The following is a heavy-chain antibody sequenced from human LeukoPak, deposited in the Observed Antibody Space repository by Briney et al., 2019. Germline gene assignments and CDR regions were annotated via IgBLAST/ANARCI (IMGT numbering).Heavy chain of an antibody. Sequence: GGSLRLSCAASGFTFSSYGMHWVRQAPGKGLEWVAFIRYDGSNKYYADSVKGRFTISRDNSKNTLYLQMNSLRAEDTAVYYCARDRGSSGWYDGFDPWGQGTLVTVSS. D-gene: IGHD6-19*01. CDR1: GFTFSSYG. CDR2: IRYDGSNK. V-gene: IGHV3-30*02. J-gene: IGHJ5*02. CDR3: ARDRGSSGWYDGFDP.